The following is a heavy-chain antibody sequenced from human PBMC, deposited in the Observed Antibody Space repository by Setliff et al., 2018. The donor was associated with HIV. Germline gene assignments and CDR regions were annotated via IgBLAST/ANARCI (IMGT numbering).Heavy chain of an antibody. Sequence: GESLKISCKASGYIFTNYWIGWVRQMPGKGLEWMGIISPGDSDTRYSPSFQGQVTISADKSIDTAYLQRSSLKASDTAMYYCARQAAAFDIWGQGTMVTVSS. CDR2: ISPGDSDT. D-gene: IGHD6-25*01. V-gene: IGHV5-51*01. J-gene: IGHJ3*02. CDR3: ARQAAAFDI. CDR1: GYIFTNYW.